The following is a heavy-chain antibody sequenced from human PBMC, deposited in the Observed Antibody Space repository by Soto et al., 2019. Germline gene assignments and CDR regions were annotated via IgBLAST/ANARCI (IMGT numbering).Heavy chain of an antibody. V-gene: IGHV4-34*01. Sequence: SETLSLTCAVYGGSFSGYYWSWIRQPPGKGLEWIGEINHSGSTNYNPSLKSRVTISVDTSKNQFSLKLSSVTAAGTAVYYCARGYSYGVEDDAFDIWGQGTMVTVSS. CDR2: INHSGST. J-gene: IGHJ3*02. CDR3: ARGYSYGVEDDAFDI. CDR1: GGSFSGYY. D-gene: IGHD5-18*01.